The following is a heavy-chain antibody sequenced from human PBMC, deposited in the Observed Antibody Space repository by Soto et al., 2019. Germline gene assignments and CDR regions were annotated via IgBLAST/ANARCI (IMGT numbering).Heavy chain of an antibody. J-gene: IGHJ5*02. CDR1: GGSIDSYY. V-gene: IGHV4-59*12. CDR3: ARDRWMSRANWFDP. CDR2: ISDSGTT. D-gene: IGHD2-2*03. Sequence: SETLSLTCSFFGGSIDSYYWSWIRQAPGKGLEWIGHISDSGTTNYNPSLGSRVTISVDTSRKLFSLKLSSVTAADTAVYFCARDRWMSRANWFDPWGPGTLVTVSS.